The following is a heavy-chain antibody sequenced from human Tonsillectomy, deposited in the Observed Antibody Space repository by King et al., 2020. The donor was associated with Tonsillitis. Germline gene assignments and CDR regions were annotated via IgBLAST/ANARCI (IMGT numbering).Heavy chain of an antibody. V-gene: IGHV5-10-1*03. J-gene: IGHJ4*02. CDR3: VRWITGAGSY. CDR1: GYSFTSHW. CDR2: IDPSDSYT. D-gene: IGHD3-16*01. Sequence: VQLVESGAEVKKPGESLRLSCQVSGYSFTSHWISWVRQMPGKGLEWMGRIDPSDSYTNYSPSFQGHVTLSADKSISTAYLHWSSLEASDSAMYYCVRWITGAGSYWGQGTLVTVSS.